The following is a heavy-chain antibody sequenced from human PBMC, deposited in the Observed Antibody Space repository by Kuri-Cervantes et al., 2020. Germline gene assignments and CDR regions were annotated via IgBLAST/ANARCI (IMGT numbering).Heavy chain of an antibody. Sequence: SETLSLTCTVSGVSINSDGSYWSWIRQPAGKGLEWIGQIYTSGSTYYNPSLKSRVTISVDTSKNQFSLKLSSVTAADTAVYYCARSPSAIAVAGTGAFDIWGQGTMVTVSS. D-gene: IGHD6-19*01. CDR3: ARSPSAIAVAGTGAFDI. J-gene: IGHJ3*02. CDR1: GVSINSDGSY. CDR2: IYTSGST. V-gene: IGHV4-61*09.